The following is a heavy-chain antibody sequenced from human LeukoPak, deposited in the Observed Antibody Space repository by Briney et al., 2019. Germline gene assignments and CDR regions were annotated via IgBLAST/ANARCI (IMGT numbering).Heavy chain of an antibody. D-gene: IGHD3-3*01. J-gene: IGHJ5*02. CDR2: IYPGDSDT. CDR3: AIFGCESEAVGLWFDP. Sequence: GESLKISCKISGYRLTDNWIGWVRQVPGKGLEWMGLIYPGDSDTRYSPSFQGQVTISADKSISTACLQWSSLKASDTAMYYCAIFGCESEAVGLWFDPWGQGTLVTVSS. V-gene: IGHV5-51*01. CDR1: GYRLTDNW.